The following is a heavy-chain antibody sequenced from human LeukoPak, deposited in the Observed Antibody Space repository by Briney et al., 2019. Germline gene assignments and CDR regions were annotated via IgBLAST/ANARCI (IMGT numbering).Heavy chain of an antibody. V-gene: IGHV3-74*01. J-gene: IGHJ3*02. D-gene: IGHD2/OR15-2a*01. Sequence: GGFLRLSCAASGFTFSSYWMHWVRQAPGKGLVWVSRINSDGSSTSYADSVKGRFTISRDNAKNTLYLQMNSLRAEDTALYYCAKGTTFDAFDMWGQGTMVTVSS. CDR1: GFTFSSYW. CDR3: AKGTTFDAFDM. CDR2: INSDGSST.